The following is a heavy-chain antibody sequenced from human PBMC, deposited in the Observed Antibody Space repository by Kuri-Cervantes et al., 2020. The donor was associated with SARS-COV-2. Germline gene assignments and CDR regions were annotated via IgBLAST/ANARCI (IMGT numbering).Heavy chain of an antibody. V-gene: IGHV4-30-4*01. CDR3: ARGPAHDFWSGYRVDY. CDR1: GDSMDSVYYY. CDR2: TLYSGSP. J-gene: IGHJ4*02. Sequence: SCIVSGDSMDSVYYYWSWIRQPPGKGLEWIGYTLYSGSPYYNPSLKSRVTISVDTSKKQFSLKLSSVTAADPAVYYCARGPAHDFWSGYRVDYGGQGTLVTVSS. D-gene: IGHD3-3*01.